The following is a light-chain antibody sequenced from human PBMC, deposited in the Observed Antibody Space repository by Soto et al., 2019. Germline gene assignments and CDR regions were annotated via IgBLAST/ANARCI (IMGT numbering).Light chain of an antibody. Sequence: EIVMTQSPATLSVSPGEGATLSCRASQSVGSNLAWYQQKPGQAPRLLIYGASTRATGIPARFSGSGSGTEFTLTISSLESEDSAVYYCQQYSNWPLTFGQGTRLEIK. J-gene: IGKJ5*01. CDR3: QQYSNWPLT. CDR2: GAS. V-gene: IGKV3D-15*01. CDR1: QSVGSN.